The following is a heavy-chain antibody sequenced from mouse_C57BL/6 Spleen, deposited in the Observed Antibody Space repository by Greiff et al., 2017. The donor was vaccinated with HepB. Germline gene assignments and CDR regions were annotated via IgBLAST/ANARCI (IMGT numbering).Heavy chain of an antibody. D-gene: IGHD1-1*01. CDR2: IYPGDGDT. CDR3: ARFDYYGSYWYFDV. CDR1: GYAFSSYW. V-gene: IGHV1-80*01. Sequence: QLQQSGAELVKPGASVKISCKASGYAFSSYWMNWVKQRPGKGLEWIGQIYPGDGDTNYNGKFKGKATLTADKSSSTAYMQLSSLTSEDSAVYFCARFDYYGSYWYFDVWGTGTTVTVSS. J-gene: IGHJ1*03.